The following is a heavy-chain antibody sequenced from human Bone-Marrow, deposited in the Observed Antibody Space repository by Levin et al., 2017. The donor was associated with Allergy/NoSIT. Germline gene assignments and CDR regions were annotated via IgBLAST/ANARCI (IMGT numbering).Heavy chain of an antibody. CDR3: ARGGYYYDSSGYFPLHGMDV. CDR1: GYTFTSYG. V-gene: IGHV1-18*01. CDR2: ISAYNGNT. Sequence: GESLKISCKASGYTFTSYGISWVRQAPGQGLEWMGWISAYNGNTNYPQKLQGRVTMTTDTSTSAAYMELRSLRSDDTAVYYCARGGYYYDSSGYFPLHGMDVWGQGTAVTVSS. D-gene: IGHD3-22*01. J-gene: IGHJ6*02.